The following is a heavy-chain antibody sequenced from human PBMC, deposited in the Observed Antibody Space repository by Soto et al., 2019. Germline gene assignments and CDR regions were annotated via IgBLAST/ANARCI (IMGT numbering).Heavy chain of an antibody. CDR1: GFTFSSYS. V-gene: IGHV3-21*01. Sequence: PGGSLRLSCAASGFTFSSYSMNWVRQAPGKELEWVSSISSSSSYIYYADSVKGRFTISRDDAKNSLYLQMNSLRAEDTAVYYCARDRGAGGFDPWGQGTLVTVSS. CDR3: ARDRGAGGFDP. J-gene: IGHJ5*02. D-gene: IGHD3-10*01. CDR2: ISSSSSYI.